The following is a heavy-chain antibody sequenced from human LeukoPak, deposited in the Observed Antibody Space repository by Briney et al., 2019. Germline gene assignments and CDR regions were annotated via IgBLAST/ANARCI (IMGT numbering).Heavy chain of an antibody. D-gene: IGHD3-3*01. CDR1: GYTFTGYY. V-gene: IGHV1-2*02. Sequence: ASVKVSCKASGYTFTGYYMHWVRQAPGQGLEWMGWINPNSGGTNYAQKFQGRVTMTRDTSISTAYMELSRLRSDDTAVYYCARVEIGITIFGAQLLFDYWGQGTLVTVSS. J-gene: IGHJ4*02. CDR3: ARVEIGITIFGAQLLFDY. CDR2: INPNSGGT.